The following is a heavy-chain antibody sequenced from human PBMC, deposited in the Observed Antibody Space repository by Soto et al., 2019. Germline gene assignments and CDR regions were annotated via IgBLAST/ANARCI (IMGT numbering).Heavy chain of an antibody. CDR1: GFTFSSYA. V-gene: IGHV3-23*01. J-gene: IGHJ4*02. Sequence: GGSLRLSCAASGFTFSSYAMSWVRQAPGKGLEWVSAISGSGGSTYYADSVKGRFTISRDNSKNTLYLQMNSLRAEDTAVYYCAKDPMHYYDSSSYPYYFDYWGQGTLVTVSS. CDR3: AKDPMHYYDSSSYPYYFDY. D-gene: IGHD3-22*01. CDR2: ISGSGGST.